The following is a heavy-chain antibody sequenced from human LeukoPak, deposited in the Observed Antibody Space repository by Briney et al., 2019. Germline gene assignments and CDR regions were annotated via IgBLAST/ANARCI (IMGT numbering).Heavy chain of an antibody. D-gene: IGHD5-18*01. Sequence: PSETLSLTCAVYGESFSGYYWTWIRQPPGRGLEWIAEINHTGVANYNPSLKSRVTISVDTSKNQFSLKLSSVTAADTAVYYCARELIQLWRREAFDIWGQGTMVTVSS. J-gene: IGHJ3*02. CDR3: ARELIQLWRREAFDI. CDR1: GESFSGYY. V-gene: IGHV4-34*01. CDR2: INHTGVA.